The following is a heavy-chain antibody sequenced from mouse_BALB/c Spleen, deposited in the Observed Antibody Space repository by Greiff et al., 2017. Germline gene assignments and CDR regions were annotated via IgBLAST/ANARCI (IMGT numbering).Heavy chain of an antibody. J-gene: IGHJ3*01. V-gene: IGHV1-7*01. CDR1: GYTFNSYW. Sequence: QVQLQQSGAELAKPGASVKMSCKASGYTFNSYWMHWVKQRPGQGLEWIGYINPSTGYTEYNQKFKDKATLTADKSSSTAYMQLSSLTSEDSAVYYCARSYYYDRGFAYWGQGTLVTVSA. D-gene: IGHD1-1*01. CDR3: ARSYYYDRGFAY. CDR2: INPSTGYT.